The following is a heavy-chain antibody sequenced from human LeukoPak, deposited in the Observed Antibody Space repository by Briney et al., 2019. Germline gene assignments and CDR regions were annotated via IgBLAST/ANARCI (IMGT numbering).Heavy chain of an antibody. Sequence: GGSLRLSRAASGFTFSSYAMSWVRQAPGKGLEWVSAISGSGGSTYYADSVKGRFTISRDNSKNTLYLQMNSLRAEDTAVYYCAKIPVGGTRAFDYWGQGTLVTVSS. D-gene: IGHD6-19*01. J-gene: IGHJ4*02. CDR3: AKIPVGGTRAFDY. CDR1: GFTFSSYA. CDR2: ISGSGGST. V-gene: IGHV3-23*01.